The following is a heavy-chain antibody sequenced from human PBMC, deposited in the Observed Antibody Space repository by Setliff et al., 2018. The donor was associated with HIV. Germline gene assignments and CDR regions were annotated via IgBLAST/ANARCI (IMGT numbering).Heavy chain of an antibody. V-gene: IGHV3-30*04. J-gene: IGHJ6*03. CDR3: ARCLYSSGWYPGYYYYYMDV. CDR2: ISYDGNSQ. CDR1: GFTFSYYT. D-gene: IGHD6-19*01. Sequence: GSLRLSCAASGFTFSYYTMHWIRQTPDNGLEWVAVISYDGNSQYYADSVKGRFTLSRDNFRNTLYLQMNSLRAEDTAVYYCARCLYSSGWYPGYYYYYMDVWGKGTTVTVSS.